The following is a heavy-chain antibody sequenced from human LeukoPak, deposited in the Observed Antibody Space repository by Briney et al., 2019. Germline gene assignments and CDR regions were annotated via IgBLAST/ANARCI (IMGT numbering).Heavy chain of an antibody. CDR1: GVTFSSYS. D-gene: IGHD6-6*01. J-gene: IGHJ6*03. Sequence: PGGSLRLSCAASGVTFSSYSMNWVRQGPGEGLEGVSYISISSCYKYSADPVKGRFIISRDNAKTPLYLQINSLRAEDTAVYYCARGSRGSSTFSYYYYMDVWGKGTPVTVSS. CDR3: ARGSRGSSTFSYYYYMDV. CDR2: ISISSCYK. V-gene: IGHV3-21*05.